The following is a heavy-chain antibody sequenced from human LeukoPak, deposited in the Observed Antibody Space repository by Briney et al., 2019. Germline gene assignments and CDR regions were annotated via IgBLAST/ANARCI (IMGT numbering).Heavy chain of an antibody. V-gene: IGHV1-18*01. D-gene: IGHD3-10*01. CDR1: GYSLPNYG. J-gene: IGHJ4*02. Sequence: ASVKVSCKASGYSLPNYGINWVRQAPGQGLEWMGWISAYNGNTNYAQKLQGRVTMTTDTSTSTAYMELRSLRSEDTAVYYCATVPYGSGSFDYWGQGTLVTVSS. CDR3: ATVPYGSGSFDY. CDR2: ISAYNGNT.